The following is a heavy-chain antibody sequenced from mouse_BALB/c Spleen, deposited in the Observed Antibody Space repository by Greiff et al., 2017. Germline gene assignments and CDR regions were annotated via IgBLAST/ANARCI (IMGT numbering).Heavy chain of an antibody. J-gene: IGHJ4*01. CDR3: ARGGTTVV. D-gene: IGHD1-1*01. Sequence: DVMLVESGGGLVQPGGSRKLSCAASGFTFSSFGMHWVRQAPEKGLEWVAYISSGSSTIYYADTVKGRFTISRDNPKNTLFLQMTSLRSEDTAMYYCARGGTTVVWGQGTSVTVSS. CDR2: ISSGSSTI. V-gene: IGHV5-17*02. CDR1: GFTFSSFG.